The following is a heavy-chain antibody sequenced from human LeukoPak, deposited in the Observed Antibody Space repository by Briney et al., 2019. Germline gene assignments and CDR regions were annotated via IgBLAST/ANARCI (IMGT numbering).Heavy chain of an antibody. Sequence: GGSLRLSCAAPGFTFSSYWMTSVRQAPGKGLEWVANIKKDGSESYYVDSVKGRFTISRDNAKNSLYLQMNSLRAEDTAVYYCAKDASTIFGVVADYMDVWGKGTTVTVSS. CDR3: AKDASTIFGVVADYMDV. CDR1: GFTFSSYW. J-gene: IGHJ6*03. D-gene: IGHD3-3*01. CDR2: IKKDGSES. V-gene: IGHV3-7*01.